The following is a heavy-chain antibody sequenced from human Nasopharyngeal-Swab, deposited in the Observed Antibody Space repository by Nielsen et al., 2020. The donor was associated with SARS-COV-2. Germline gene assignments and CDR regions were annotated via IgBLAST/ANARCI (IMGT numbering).Heavy chain of an antibody. J-gene: IGHJ4*02. Sequence: SETLSLTFAVSGGSVSSGDYSWSWIRQPPGKGLEWIGYIFRSGSTYYNPSLKSRVTISVDRSRNQFSLRLSSLTAADTAVYYCAREKSNYFDFWGQGTLVTVSS. D-gene: IGHD6-6*01. V-gene: IGHV4-30-2*01. CDR3: AREKSNYFDF. CDR1: GGSVSSGDYS. CDR2: IFRSGST.